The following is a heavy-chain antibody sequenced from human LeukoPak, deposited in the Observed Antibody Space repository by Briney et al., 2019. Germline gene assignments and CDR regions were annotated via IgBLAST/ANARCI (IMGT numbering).Heavy chain of an antibody. Sequence: GGSLRLSCAASGFTFSSYAMSWVRQAPGKGLEWVSAISGSGGSTYYADSVKGRFTISRDNSKNTLYLQMNSLRAEDTAVYYCAKADYGDYEVRSYFDYWGQGTLVTVSS. D-gene: IGHD4-17*01. J-gene: IGHJ4*02. CDR3: AKADYGDYEVRSYFDY. CDR1: GFTFSSYA. V-gene: IGHV3-23*01. CDR2: ISGSGGST.